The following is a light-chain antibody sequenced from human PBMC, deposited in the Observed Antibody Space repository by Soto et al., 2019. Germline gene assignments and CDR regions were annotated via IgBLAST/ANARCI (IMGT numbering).Light chain of an antibody. CDR2: GAS. CDR3: QQYGSSPRT. V-gene: IGKV3-20*01. J-gene: IGKJ2*01. CDR1: QSVSSSY. Sequence: EIVLTQSPGTLSLSPGERATLSCRASQSVSSSYLAWYQQKPGQAPRLLIYGASSRATGIPDRFSGSESGTDFTLTISRLEPEDFAVYYCQQYGSSPRTFVQGTKREVK.